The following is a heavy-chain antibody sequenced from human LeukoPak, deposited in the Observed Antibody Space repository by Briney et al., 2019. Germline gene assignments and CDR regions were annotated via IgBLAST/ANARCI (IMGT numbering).Heavy chain of an antibody. V-gene: IGHV3-23*01. CDR1: GFTFSNYA. CDR2: ISGSGGST. Sequence: GGSLRLSCAASGFTFSNYAMSWVRQAPGKGLEWVSAISGSGGSTYYADSVKGRFTISRDNSKNTLYLQMNSLRAEDTAVFYCAKDRSPYSFDYWGQGTLVSASS. CDR3: AKDRSPYSFDY. J-gene: IGHJ4*02.